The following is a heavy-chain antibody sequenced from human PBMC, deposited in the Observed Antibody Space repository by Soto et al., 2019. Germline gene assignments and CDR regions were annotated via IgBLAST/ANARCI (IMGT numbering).Heavy chain of an antibody. CDR2: ISWNSGSI. V-gene: IGHV3-9*01. CDR1: GFTFDDYA. D-gene: IGHD6-13*01. CDR3: AKGQQLVPEYFQH. Sequence: SLRLSCAASGFTFDDYAMHWVRQAPGKGLEWVSGISWNSGSIGYADSVKGRFTISRDNAKNSLYLQMNSLRAEDTALYYCAKGQQLVPEYFQHWGQSTLVTVSS. J-gene: IGHJ1*01.